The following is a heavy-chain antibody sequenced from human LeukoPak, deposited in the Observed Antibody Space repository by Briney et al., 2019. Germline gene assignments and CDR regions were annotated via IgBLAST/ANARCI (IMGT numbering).Heavy chain of an antibody. CDR3: ARDHVDTAMVTTYFDY. J-gene: IGHJ4*02. D-gene: IGHD5-18*01. Sequence: KTGGSLRLSCAASGFTFSSYSMNWVRQAPGKGLEWVSSISSSSSYIYYADSVKGRFTISRDNAKNSLYLKMNSLTAEDTAVYYCARDHVDTAMVTTYFDYWGQGTLVTVSS. CDR2: ISSSSSYI. CDR1: GFTFSSYS. V-gene: IGHV3-21*01.